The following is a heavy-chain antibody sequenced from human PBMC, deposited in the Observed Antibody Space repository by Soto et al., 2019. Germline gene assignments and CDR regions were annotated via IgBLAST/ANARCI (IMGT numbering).Heavy chain of an antibody. CDR3: ARGRWGDDILTGHYYYYMDV. Sequence: ASVKVSCKASGYTFTSYGISWVRQAPGQGLEWMGWISAYNGNTNYAQKLQGRVTMTTDKSTSTAYMELRSLRSDDTAVYYCARGRWGDDILTGHYYYYMDVWGKGTTVTVSS. V-gene: IGHV1-18*01. CDR1: GYTFTSYG. D-gene: IGHD3-9*01. J-gene: IGHJ6*03. CDR2: ISAYNGNT.